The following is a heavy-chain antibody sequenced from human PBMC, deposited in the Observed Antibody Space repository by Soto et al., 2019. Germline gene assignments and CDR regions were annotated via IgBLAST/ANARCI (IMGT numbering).Heavy chain of an antibody. CDR3: ARGGWHNDY. J-gene: IGHJ4*02. Sequence: SETLSLTCTVSGGSISGSYWSWIRQPPGKGLEWIGYIYYSGNTNYNPFLKSRVTISVDTSKNQFSLKLSSVTAADTAVYYCARGGWHNDYWGQGTLVTVSS. V-gene: IGHV4-59*01. D-gene: IGHD6-19*01. CDR2: IYYSGNT. CDR1: GGSISGSY.